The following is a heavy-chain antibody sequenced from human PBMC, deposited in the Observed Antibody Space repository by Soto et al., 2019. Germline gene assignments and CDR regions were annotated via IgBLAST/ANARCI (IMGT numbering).Heavy chain of an antibody. CDR1: GGSFSGNY. CDR2: INHSGST. Sequence: PSEILSLTCVVYGGSFSGNYWSWIRKRPGKGLEWIGEINHSGSTNYNPPLNSRVTISVDTSRNQFSLELSSVTAADTALYYCARAPRSELLGSYYFDHWGQGTLVTVSS. V-gene: IGHV4-34*01. CDR3: ARAPRSELLGSYYFDH. D-gene: IGHD3-22*01. J-gene: IGHJ4*02.